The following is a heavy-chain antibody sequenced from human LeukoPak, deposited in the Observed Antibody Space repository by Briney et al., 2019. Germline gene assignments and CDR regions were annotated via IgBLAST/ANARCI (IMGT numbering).Heavy chain of an antibody. Sequence: PSETLSLTCTVSGGSISDYYCSWIRQPPGKGLEWIGYIYYSGSTNYNPSLKSRVTISVDTSKNQFSLKLSSVTAADTAVYYCASVAVAGTQIDCWGQGTLVTVSS. V-gene: IGHV4-59*08. J-gene: IGHJ4*02. CDR3: ASVAVAGTQIDC. CDR2: IYYSGST. D-gene: IGHD6-19*01. CDR1: GGSISDYY.